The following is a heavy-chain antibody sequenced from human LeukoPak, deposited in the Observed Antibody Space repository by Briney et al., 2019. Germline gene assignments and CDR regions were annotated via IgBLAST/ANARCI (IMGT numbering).Heavy chain of an antibody. Sequence: GASVKVSCKASGGTFSSYAISWVRQAPEQGLEWMGGIIPIFGTANYAQKFQGRVTITADESTSTAYMELSSLRSEDTAVYYCARGLMFGTPSEFDPWGQGTLVTVSS. J-gene: IGHJ5*02. CDR3: ARGLMFGTPSEFDP. CDR1: GGTFSSYA. V-gene: IGHV1-69*13. D-gene: IGHD3-10*02. CDR2: IIPIFGTA.